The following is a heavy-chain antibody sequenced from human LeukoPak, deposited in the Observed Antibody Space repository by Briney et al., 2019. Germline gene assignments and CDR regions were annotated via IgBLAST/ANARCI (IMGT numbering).Heavy chain of an antibody. CDR3: AKDRHSSSWYYFDY. D-gene: IGHD6-13*01. J-gene: IGHJ4*02. CDR1: GFTFDDYA. Sequence: PGRSLRLSCAASGFTFDDYAMHWVRQAPGKGLEWVSGISWNSGSIGYADSVKGRFTISRDNAKNSLYLQMNSLRAEDTAVYYCAKDRHSSSWYYFDYWGQGTLVTVSS. V-gene: IGHV3-9*01. CDR2: ISWNSGSI.